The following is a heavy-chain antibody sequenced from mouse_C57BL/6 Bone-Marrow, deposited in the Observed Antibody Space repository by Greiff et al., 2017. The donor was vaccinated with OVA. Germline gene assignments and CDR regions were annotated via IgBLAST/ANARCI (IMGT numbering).Heavy chain of an antibody. CDR2: IYPGSGNT. Sequence: QVQLQQSGAELVRPGASVKVSCKASGYTFTDYYINWVKQRPGQGLEWIARIYPGSGNTYYNEKFKGKATLTAEKSSSTAYMQLSSLTSEDSAVYFCARGNCYDYRGQGTTLTVSS. CDR3: ARGNCYDY. J-gene: IGHJ2*01. V-gene: IGHV1-76*01. CDR1: GYTFTDYY.